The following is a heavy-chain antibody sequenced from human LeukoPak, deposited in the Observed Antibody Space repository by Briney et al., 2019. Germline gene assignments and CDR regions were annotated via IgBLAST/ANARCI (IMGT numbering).Heavy chain of an antibody. CDR1: GGSMRSDSSF. D-gene: IGHD4-17*01. Sequence: PSETQSLTCSVSGGSMRSDSSFWRWLRQPAGKGLEWTVRIYATGNTNYNPSLERRVTISVDTSKNQFSLELTSVNAGDQALYYWARELEGDYGGYSPWGQGTIVTVSS. CDR2: IYATGNT. J-gene: IGHJ4*02. CDR3: ARELEGDYGGYSP. V-gene: IGHV4-61*02.